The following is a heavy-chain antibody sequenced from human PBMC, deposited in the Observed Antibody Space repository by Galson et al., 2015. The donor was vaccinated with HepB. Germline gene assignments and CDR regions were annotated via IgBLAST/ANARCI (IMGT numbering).Heavy chain of an antibody. V-gene: IGHV3-74*01. D-gene: IGHD3-10*01. J-gene: IGHJ4*02. CDR2: INSDGSST. Sequence: SLRLSCAASGFTFSSYWMHWFRQAPGKGLVWVSRINSDGSSTSYADSVKGRFTISRDNAKNTLYLQMNSLRAEDTAVYYCARGTYYGSGSYYVWGQGTLVTVSS. CDR3: ARGTYYGSGSYYV. CDR1: GFTFSSYW.